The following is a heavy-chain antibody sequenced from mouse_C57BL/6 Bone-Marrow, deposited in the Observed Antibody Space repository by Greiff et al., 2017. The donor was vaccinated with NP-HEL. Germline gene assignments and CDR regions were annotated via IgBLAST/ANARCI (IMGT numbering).Heavy chain of an antibody. D-gene: IGHD1-1*01. V-gene: IGHV1-77*01. J-gene: IGHJ4*01. Sequence: QVQLQQSGAELVKPGASVKISCKASGYTFTDYYINWVKQRPGQGLEWIGKIGPGSGSTYYNEKFKGKATLTADKSSSTAYMQLSSLTSEDSAVYFCAREEITTVVSYYAMDYWGQGTSVTVSS. CDR1: GYTFTDYY. CDR2: IGPGSGST. CDR3: AREEITTVVSYYAMDY.